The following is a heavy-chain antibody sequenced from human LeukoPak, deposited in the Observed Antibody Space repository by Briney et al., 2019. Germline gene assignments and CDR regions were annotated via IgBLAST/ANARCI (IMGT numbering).Heavy chain of an antibody. Sequence: SETLSLTCTVSGGSITSNDFYWGWVRQPPGKGLEWIGSIFYSGNTYYNPSLKSRVTISVDTSKNQFSLNLTSVTAADTAVYYCARDCCGHRSWLDPWGQGTLVTVSS. V-gene: IGHV4-39*07. CDR2: IFYSGNT. D-gene: IGHD2-15*01. CDR3: ARDCCGHRSWLDP. CDR1: GGSITSNDFY. J-gene: IGHJ5*02.